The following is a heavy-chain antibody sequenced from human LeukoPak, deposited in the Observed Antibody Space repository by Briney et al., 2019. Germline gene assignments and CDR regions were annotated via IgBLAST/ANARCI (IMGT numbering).Heavy chain of an antibody. CDR1: NGSITSTSYY. Sequence: SETLSPTCFVSNGSITSTSYYWAWIRQSPGKGLEWIGTTSSGGSAYYKTSLKSRVTISVDTSKTQLSLRLTSVTAADTAVYYCARQGGGDFVDSWGQGTLVSVS. CDR3: ARQGGGDFVDS. J-gene: IGHJ4*02. D-gene: IGHD4-17*01. V-gene: IGHV4-39*01. CDR2: TSSGGSA.